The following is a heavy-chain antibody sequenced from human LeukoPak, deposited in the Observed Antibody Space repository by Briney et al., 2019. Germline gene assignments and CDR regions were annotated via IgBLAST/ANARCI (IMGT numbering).Heavy chain of an antibody. CDR2: IGGSSSDT. D-gene: IGHD3-10*01. J-gene: IGHJ4*02. CDR1: GFTVSSNS. V-gene: IGHV3-11*03. Sequence: GGSLRLSCAASGFTVSSNSMSWFRQAPGKGLEWVSYIGGSSSDTKYADSVKGRVTISRDNAKNSLYLQMNSLRAEDTALYYCARSPSGSADHWGQGTLVTVSS. CDR3: ARSPSGSADH.